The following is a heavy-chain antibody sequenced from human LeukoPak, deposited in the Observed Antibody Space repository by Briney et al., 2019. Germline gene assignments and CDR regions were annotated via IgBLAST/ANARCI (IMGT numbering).Heavy chain of an antibody. CDR1: GLTFSSYA. CDR3: AKWGSYYYDSSGYPGPYYFDY. V-gene: IGHV3-23*01. J-gene: IGHJ4*02. D-gene: IGHD3-22*01. Sequence: PGGSLRLSCAASGLTFSSYAMSWVRQAPGKGLEWVSAISGSGGSTYYADSVKGRFSISRDNPKNSLYLQKSSLSTGHTAVYYCAKWGSYYYDSSGYPGPYYFDYWGQGTLVTVSS. CDR2: ISGSGGST.